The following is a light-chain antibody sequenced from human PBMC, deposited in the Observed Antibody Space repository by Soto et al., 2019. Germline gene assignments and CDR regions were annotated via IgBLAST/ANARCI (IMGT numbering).Light chain of an antibody. V-gene: IGLV1-44*01. CDR2: SNA. CDR1: SSNIGSNT. Sequence: QSVLTQPPSASGTPGQRVTISCSGSSSNIGSNTVNWYQQLPGTAPKLLVYSNAHRPSGVPDRFSGSKSGTSASLAISGLQSEDEADYHCAAWDDSLDVYVFXTGTKVTVL. J-gene: IGLJ1*01. CDR3: AAWDDSLDVYV.